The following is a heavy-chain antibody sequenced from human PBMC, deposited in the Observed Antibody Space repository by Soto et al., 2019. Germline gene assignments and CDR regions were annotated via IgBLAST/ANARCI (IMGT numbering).Heavy chain of an antibody. CDR3: ARAMSYCGRTDCFPLDY. CDR2: TYYRSKWYN. Sequence: SQTLSLTCAISGDSVSSNSAAWNWIRQSPSRGLEWLGRTYYRSKWYNDYAVSVKSRITINPDTSKNQFSLQLNSVTPEDTAVYYCARAMSYCGRTDCFPLDYWGQGSLVTVSS. J-gene: IGHJ4*02. D-gene: IGHD2-2*01. CDR1: GDSVSSNSAA. V-gene: IGHV6-1*01.